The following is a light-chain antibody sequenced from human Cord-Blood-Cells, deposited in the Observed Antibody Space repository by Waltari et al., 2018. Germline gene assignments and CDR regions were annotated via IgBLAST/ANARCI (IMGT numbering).Light chain of an antibody. CDR1: QSISSW. CDR3: QQYNSYSYT. Sequence: DIQMTQSPSTRSAFVGDRVTITCRDSQSISSWLAWYQQKPGKAPKLLIYDASSLESGVPSRFSGSGSGTEFTLTISSLQPDDFATYYCQQYNSYSYTFGQGTKLEIK. CDR2: DAS. J-gene: IGKJ2*01. V-gene: IGKV1-5*01.